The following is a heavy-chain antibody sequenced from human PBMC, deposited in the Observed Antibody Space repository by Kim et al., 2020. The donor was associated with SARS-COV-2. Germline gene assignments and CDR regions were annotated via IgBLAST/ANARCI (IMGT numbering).Heavy chain of an antibody. V-gene: IGHV4-39*07. CDR3: ASLLPRLAAAGLEDY. J-gene: IGHJ4*02. D-gene: IGHD6-13*01. CDR2: IYYSGST. CDR1: GGSISSSSYY. Sequence: SETLSLTCTVSGGSISSSSYYWGWIRQPPGKGLEWIGSIYYSGSTYYNPSLKSRVTISVDTSKNQFSLKLSSVTAADTAVYYCASLLPRLAAAGLEDYWGQGTLVTVSS.